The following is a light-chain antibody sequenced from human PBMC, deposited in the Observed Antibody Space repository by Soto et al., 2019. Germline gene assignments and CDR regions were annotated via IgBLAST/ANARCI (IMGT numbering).Light chain of an antibody. CDR1: SGHSNYA. CDR2: LNSDGSH. CDR3: QTWGSGIVV. V-gene: IGLV4-69*01. J-gene: IGLJ2*01. Sequence: QAVVTQSPSASASLGASVKLTCTLSSGHSNYAIAWHQQQSEKGPRYLMKLNSDGSHSKGDGIPDRFSGSSSGAERYLTISSLQSEDEADYYCQTWGSGIVVFGGGTKLPS.